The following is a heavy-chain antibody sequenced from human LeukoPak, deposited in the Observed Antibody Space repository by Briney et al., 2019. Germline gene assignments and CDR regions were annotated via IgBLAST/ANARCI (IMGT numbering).Heavy chain of an antibody. CDR2: ISGSGGST. CDR1: GFTFSSYA. J-gene: IGHJ4*02. D-gene: IGHD6-6*01. CDR3: AKSEPDSSSSPYFDY. Sequence: PGGSLSLSCAASGFTFSSYAMSWVRQAPGKGLEWVSAISGSGGSTYYADSVKGRFTISRDNSKNTLYLQMNSLRAEDTAVYYCAKSEPDSSSSPYFDYWGQGTLVTVSS. V-gene: IGHV3-23*01.